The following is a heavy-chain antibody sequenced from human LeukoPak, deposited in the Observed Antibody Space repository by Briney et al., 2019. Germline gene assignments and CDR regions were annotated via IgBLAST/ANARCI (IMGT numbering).Heavy chain of an antibody. CDR3: ARDVSGSSWFDY. D-gene: IGHD6-13*01. J-gene: IGHJ4*02. CDR2: IYTGGST. V-gene: IGHV3-53*01. CDR1: GFTVSSNY. Sequence: GGSLRLSCAASGFTVSSNYMSRVRQAPGKGLEWVSVIYTGGSTYYADSVKGRFTLSRDNSKDTLYLQMSSLRAEGTAVYYCARDVSGSSWFDYWGQGTLVTVSS.